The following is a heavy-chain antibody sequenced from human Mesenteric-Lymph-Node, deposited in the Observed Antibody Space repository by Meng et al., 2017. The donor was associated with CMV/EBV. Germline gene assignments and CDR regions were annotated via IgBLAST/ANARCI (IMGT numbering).Heavy chain of an antibody. J-gene: IGHJ2*01. V-gene: IGHV1-69*05. Sequence: SGGSCSHYAINCVRQAPGQGLELMGGIIPIFDTANSEQKFQGRVTITTDASTSTAYMELSSLTSEDTAVYFCARVGVELATIGYFDLWGRGTLVTVSS. D-gene: IGHD5-24*01. CDR1: GGSCSHYA. CDR2: IIPIFDTA. CDR3: ARVGVELATIGYFDL.